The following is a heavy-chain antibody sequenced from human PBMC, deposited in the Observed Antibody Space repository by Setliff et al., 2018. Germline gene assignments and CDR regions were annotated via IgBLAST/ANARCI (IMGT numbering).Heavy chain of an antibody. CDR3: ARGPRFDYESPTYRRRFDP. J-gene: IGHJ5*02. Sequence: TSETLSLTCAVYGGSFSGYYWNWIRQAPGKGLEWIGEINHRGTTSYTPSLKGRVTISVDTSENLFSLKLSPVTAADTAVYFCARGPRFDYESPTYRRRFDPWGQGTAVTAPQ. V-gene: IGHV4-34*01. CDR2: INHRGTT. CDR1: GGSFSGYY. D-gene: IGHD3-22*01.